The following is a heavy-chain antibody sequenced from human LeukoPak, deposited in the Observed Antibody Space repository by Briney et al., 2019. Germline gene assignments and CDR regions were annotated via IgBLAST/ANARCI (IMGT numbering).Heavy chain of an antibody. J-gene: IGHJ4*02. CDR3: AREEATARDFDY. CDR1: GGSISSGGYY. Sequence: SETLSLTCTVSGGSISSGGYYWSWIRQHPGKGLEWIGYIYYSGSTYYNPSLKSRVTISVDKSKNQFSLKLSSVTAADTAVYYCAREEATARDFDYWGQGTLVTVSS. D-gene: IGHD5-12*01. V-gene: IGHV4-31*03. CDR2: IYYSGST.